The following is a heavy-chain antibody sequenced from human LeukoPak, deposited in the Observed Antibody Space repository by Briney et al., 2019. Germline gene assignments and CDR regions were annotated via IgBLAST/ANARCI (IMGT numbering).Heavy chain of an antibody. V-gene: IGHV3-23*01. J-gene: IGHJ3*02. Sequence: PGGSLRLSCAASGFTFSSYAMSWVRQAPGKGLEWVSAISGSGGSTYYADSVKGRFTISRDNSKNTLYLQMNSLRAEDTAVYYCAKVLLWDIVVVPRGDAFDIWGQGTMVTVSS. CDR1: GFTFSSYA. CDR3: AKVLLWDIVVVPRGDAFDI. D-gene: IGHD2-2*01. CDR2: ISGSGGST.